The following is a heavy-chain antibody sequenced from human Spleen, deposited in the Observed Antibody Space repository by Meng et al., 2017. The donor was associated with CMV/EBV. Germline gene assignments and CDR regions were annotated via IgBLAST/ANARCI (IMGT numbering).Heavy chain of an antibody. Sequence: KASGYTIPGYYMHWVRQAPGQGLEWMGWINPDSGGTHYAQRFQGRVTMTRDTSISTAYMELSGLRSDDTAVYYCASPYVLRNYGMDVWGQGTTVTVSS. CDR2: INPDSGGT. CDR3: ASPYVLRNYGMDV. D-gene: IGHD2-8*01. CDR1: GYTIPGYY. J-gene: IGHJ6*02. V-gene: IGHV1-2*02.